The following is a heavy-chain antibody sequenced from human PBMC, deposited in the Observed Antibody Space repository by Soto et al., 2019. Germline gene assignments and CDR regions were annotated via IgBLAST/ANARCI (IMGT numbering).Heavy chain of an antibody. J-gene: IGHJ6*02. CDR2: ISYDGNNE. CDR1: GFTFSSYA. Sequence: QVRLVESGGGVVQPGRSLIISCAASGFTFSSYAMHWVRQAPGKGLEWVAIISYDGNNEYYADSVRGRFSISRDNSKSXLYLLMNSLRPEDTAVYYCAREMVAPSDYYYGLDVWGQGTTVTVSS. V-gene: IGHV3-30-3*01. CDR3: AREMVAPSDYYYGLDV. D-gene: IGHD2-15*01.